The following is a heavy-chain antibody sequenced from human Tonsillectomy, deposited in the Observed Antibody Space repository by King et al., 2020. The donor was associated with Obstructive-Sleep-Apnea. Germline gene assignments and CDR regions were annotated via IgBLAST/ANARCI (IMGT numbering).Heavy chain of an antibody. D-gene: IGHD3-3*01. CDR1: GFTFDDYA. CDR2: ISWDSGTK. V-gene: IGHV3-9*01. J-gene: IGHJ4*02. CDR3: VRGMEAAVRGYFDY. Sequence: VQLVQSGGGLVQPGRSLRLSCAASGFTFDDYAINWVRQVPGKGLEWVSGISWDSGTKVYSDSVKGRFTISRDNAKTSVSLQMNALRPADTALYYCVRGMEAAVRGYFDYWGQGTQVTVPS.